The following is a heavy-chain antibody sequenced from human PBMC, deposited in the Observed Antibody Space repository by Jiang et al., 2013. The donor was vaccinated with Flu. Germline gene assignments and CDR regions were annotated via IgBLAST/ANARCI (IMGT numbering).Heavy chain of an antibody. CDR3: AKNTMTTWPDAFDV. Sequence: FSSYAMAWVRQAPGKGLEWVSAISNSGGYTYYADSVKGRFTISRDNSKNTLFLQMNSLRAEDTAVYYCAKNTMTTWPDAFDVWGRGTMVTVSS. CDR1: FSSYA. V-gene: IGHV3-23*01. CDR2: ISNSGGYT. D-gene: IGHD4-17*01. J-gene: IGHJ3*01.